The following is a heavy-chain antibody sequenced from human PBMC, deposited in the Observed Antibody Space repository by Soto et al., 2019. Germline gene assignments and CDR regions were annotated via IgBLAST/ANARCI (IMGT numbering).Heavy chain of an antibody. CDR2: IYYSGST. CDR3: ARLHEDDAFDI. V-gene: IGHV4-59*01. CDR1: GGSISSYY. J-gene: IGHJ3*02. Sequence: PSETLSLTCTVSGGSISSYYWSWIRQPPGKGLEWIGYIYYSGSTNYNPSLKSRVTISVDTSKNQFSLKLSSVTAADTAVYYCARLHEDDAFDIWGQGTMVT.